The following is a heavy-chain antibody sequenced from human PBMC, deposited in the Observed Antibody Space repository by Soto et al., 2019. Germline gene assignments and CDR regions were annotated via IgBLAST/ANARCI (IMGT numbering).Heavy chain of an antibody. CDR3: ARPSAIAVAGLYYDVFDI. V-gene: IGHV1-18*01. J-gene: IGHJ3*02. Sequence: QIQLVQSGAEVKKPGASVKVSCKASGYTFTSYRINWVRQAPGQGLEWMGWISANNGNTNYAQKLQGRVTMTTDTSTNTAYMELTSLRSDDTAVYYCARPSAIAVAGLYYDVFDIWGQGTMVTVSS. CDR1: GYTFTSYR. CDR2: ISANNGNT. D-gene: IGHD6-19*01.